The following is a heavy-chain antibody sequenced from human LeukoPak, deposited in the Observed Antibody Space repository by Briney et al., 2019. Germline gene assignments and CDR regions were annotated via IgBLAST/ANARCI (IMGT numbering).Heavy chain of an antibody. Sequence: SETLSLTCAVYGGSFSGYYWSWIRQPPGKGLEWIGEINHSGSTNYNPSLKSRVTISVDTSKNQFSLKLSSVTAADTAVYYCARECQGVTTMGFDYWGRGTLVTVSS. CDR3: ARECQGVTTMGFDY. V-gene: IGHV4-34*01. CDR2: INHSGST. CDR1: GGSFSGYY. J-gene: IGHJ4*02. D-gene: IGHD4-23*01.